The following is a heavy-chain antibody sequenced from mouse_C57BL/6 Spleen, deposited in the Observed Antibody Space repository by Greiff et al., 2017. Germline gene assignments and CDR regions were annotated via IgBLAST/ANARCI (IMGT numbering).Heavy chain of an antibody. J-gene: IGHJ2*01. CDR3: ARKKDGYYDFDY. Sequence: VKLQESGAELVMPGASVKLSCKASGYTFTSYWMHWVKQRPGQGLEWIGEIDPSDSYTNYNQKFKGKSTLTVDKSSSTAYMQLSSLTSEDSAVYYCARKKDGYYDFDYWGQGTTLTVSS. D-gene: IGHD2-3*01. CDR1: GYTFTSYW. V-gene: IGHV1-69*01. CDR2: IDPSDSYT.